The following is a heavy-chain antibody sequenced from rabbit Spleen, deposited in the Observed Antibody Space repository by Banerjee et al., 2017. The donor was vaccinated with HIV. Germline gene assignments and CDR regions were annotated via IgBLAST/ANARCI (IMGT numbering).Heavy chain of an antibody. V-gene: IGHV1S43*01. Sequence: QQQLEESGGGLVKPGGTLTLTCKVSGIDFSSWYYMCWVRQAPGKGLELIGCIYVNSGSTWYASWVNGRFTISRSTSLNTVDLKMTSLTAADTATYFCARAIVPWLGLTRLDLWGQGTLVTVS. CDR2: IYVNSGST. CDR1: GIDFSSWYY. J-gene: IGHJ3*01. CDR3: ARAIVPWLGLTRLDL. D-gene: IGHD3-1*01.